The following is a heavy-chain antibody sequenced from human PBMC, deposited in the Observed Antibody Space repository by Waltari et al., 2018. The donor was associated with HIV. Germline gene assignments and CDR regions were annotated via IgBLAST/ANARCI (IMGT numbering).Heavy chain of an antibody. V-gene: IGHV1-18*01. D-gene: IGHD2-2*01. J-gene: IGHJ5*02. CDR2: ISAYNGNT. CDR1: GYTFTSYR. Sequence: QAQLAQSGAEVKKPGASVKVSCKASGYTFTSYRISWVRQAPGQGLEWLGWISAYNGNTNYAQKLQGRVTMTTDTSTSTAYMELRSLRSDDTAVYYCARVGCSSASCYSGWFDPWGQGTLVTVSS. CDR3: ARVGCSSASCYSGWFDP.